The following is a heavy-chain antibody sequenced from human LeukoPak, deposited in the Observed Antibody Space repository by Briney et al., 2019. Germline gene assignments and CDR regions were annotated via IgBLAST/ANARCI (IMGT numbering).Heavy chain of an antibody. CDR3: ARASGGKSFDY. CDR2: ISGAGSNT. CDR1: GFTFSTYA. D-gene: IGHD4-23*01. Sequence: GGSLRLSCAASGFTFSTYAMSWARQAPGRGLEWVSAISGAGSNTYYAESVKGRFTISRDNAENSLHLQMNSLRAEDTAVYYCARASGGKSFDYWGQGTLVTVSS. J-gene: IGHJ4*02. V-gene: IGHV3-23*01.